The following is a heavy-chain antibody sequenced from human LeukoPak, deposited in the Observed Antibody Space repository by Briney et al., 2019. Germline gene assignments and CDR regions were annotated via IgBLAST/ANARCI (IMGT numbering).Heavy chain of an antibody. CDR3: ARGPSGSGWMYWYFDL. V-gene: IGHV1-8*01. CDR1: GYTFTSYD. CDR2: MNPNSGNT. J-gene: IGHJ2*01. D-gene: IGHD6-19*01. Sequence: ASVKVSCKASGYTFTSYDINWVRQATGQGLEWMGWMNPNSGNTGYAQKFQGRVTMTRNTSISTAYMELSSLRSEDTAVYYCARGPSGSGWMYWYFDLWGRGTLVTVSS.